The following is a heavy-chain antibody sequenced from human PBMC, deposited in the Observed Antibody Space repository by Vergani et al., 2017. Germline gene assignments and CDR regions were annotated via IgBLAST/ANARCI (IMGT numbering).Heavy chain of an antibody. Sequence: QVQLVESGGGVVQPGRSLRLSCAASGFTFSSYAMHWVRQATGKGLEWVAVISYDGSNKYYADSVKGRFTISRDNSKNTLYLQMNSLRAEDTAVYYCARADSGYVGYFDYWGQGTLVTVSS. J-gene: IGHJ4*02. CDR1: GFTFSSYA. CDR2: ISYDGSNK. D-gene: IGHD5-12*01. CDR3: ARADSGYVGYFDY. V-gene: IGHV3-30-3*01.